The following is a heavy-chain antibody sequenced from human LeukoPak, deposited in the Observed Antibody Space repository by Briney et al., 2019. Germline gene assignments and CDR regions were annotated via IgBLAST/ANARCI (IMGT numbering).Heavy chain of an antibody. D-gene: IGHD3-22*01. CDR2: INSGGSSS. J-gene: IGHJ5*02. Sequence: GGSLRLSCAASGFIFSSYWMHWVRQAPGKGLVWVSRINSGGSSSSYADSVKGRFTISRGNAKNTLYLQMNSLRAEDTAVYYCASGNYESSGSWGQGTLVTVSS. CDR3: ASGNYESSGS. CDR1: GFIFSSYW. V-gene: IGHV3-74*01.